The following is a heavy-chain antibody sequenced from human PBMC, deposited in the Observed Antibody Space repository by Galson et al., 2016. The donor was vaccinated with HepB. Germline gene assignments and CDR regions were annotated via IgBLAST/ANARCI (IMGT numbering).Heavy chain of an antibody. D-gene: IGHD4-17*01. Sequence: ETLSLTCTVSGGSISSYYWNWIRQPPGKGLEWIEYIQIYYSGSTNYNPSLKSRVTISVDTSKNQFSLKLTSVTAADTAVYYCASPYGDYDDDAFDIWGQGTMVTVSS. V-gene: IGHV4-59*01. CDR2: IQIYYSGST. CDR3: ASPYGDYDDDAFDI. CDR1: GGSISSYY. J-gene: IGHJ3*02.